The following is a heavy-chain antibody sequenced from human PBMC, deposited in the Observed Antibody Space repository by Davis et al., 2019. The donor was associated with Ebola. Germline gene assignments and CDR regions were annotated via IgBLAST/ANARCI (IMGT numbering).Heavy chain of an antibody. J-gene: IGHJ4*02. V-gene: IGHV1-69*13. D-gene: IGHD3-9*01. CDR2: IIPMFPTT. CDR1: GYTFTSYG. Sequence: SVKVSCKASGYTFTSYGITWERQAPGQGLEWMGGIIPMFPTTNYAQKFQGRVTITADESTSTAYMELSSLRSEDTAVYYCARAEGDYDILTGYYWGQGTLVTVSS. CDR3: ARAEGDYDILTGYY.